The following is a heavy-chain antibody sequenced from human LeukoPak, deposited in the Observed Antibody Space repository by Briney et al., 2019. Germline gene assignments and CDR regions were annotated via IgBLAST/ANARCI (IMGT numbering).Heavy chain of an antibody. J-gene: IGHJ1*01. CDR1: GYTFTGYY. CDR3: ARIQERQGWDCSSTSCFGAEYFQH. CDR2: INPNSGGT. D-gene: IGHD2-2*01. V-gene: IGHV1-2*02. Sequence: ASVKVSCKASGYTFTGYYMHWVRQAPGQGLEWMGWINPNSGGTNYAQKLQGRVTMTRDTSISTAYMELSRLRSDDTAVYYCARIQERQGWDCSSTSCFGAEYFQHWGQGTLVTVSS.